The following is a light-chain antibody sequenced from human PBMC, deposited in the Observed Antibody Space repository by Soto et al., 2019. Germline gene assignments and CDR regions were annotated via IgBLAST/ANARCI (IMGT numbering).Light chain of an antibody. V-gene: IGLV1-44*01. CDR2: TTN. Sequence: QSVLTQPHSASGTPGQRITISCSGSSSNIGTSSVHWFQQLPGTAPKLLISTTNQRPSGVPERFSGSKSGTSASLAISGLQSEYEAAYYCAAWDDSLNGHVFGTGTKVTVL. CDR3: AAWDDSLNGHV. CDR1: SSNIGTSS. J-gene: IGLJ1*01.